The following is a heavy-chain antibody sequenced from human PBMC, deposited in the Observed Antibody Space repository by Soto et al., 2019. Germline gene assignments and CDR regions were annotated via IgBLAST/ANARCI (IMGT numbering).Heavy chain of an antibody. J-gene: IGHJ6*02. D-gene: IGHD6-6*01. V-gene: IGHV1-69*13. Sequence: SVKVSCKASGGTFSSYAISWVRQAPGQGLEWMGGIIPIFGTANYAQKFQGRVTITADESTSTAYMELSSLRSEDTAVYYCAKSIAASGGMDVWGQGTTVTVSS. CDR3: AKSIAASGGMDV. CDR2: IIPIFGTA. CDR1: GGTFSSYA.